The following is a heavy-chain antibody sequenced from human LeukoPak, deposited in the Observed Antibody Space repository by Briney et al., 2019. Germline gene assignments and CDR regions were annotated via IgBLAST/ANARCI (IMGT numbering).Heavy chain of an antibody. CDR1: GGSISSYY. Sequence: PSETLSLTCTVSGGSISSYYWSWIRQPPGKGLEWIGYIYYSGSTNYNPSLKSRVTISVDTSKNQFSLKLSSVTAADTAVYYCARQKGYSSSWYYFDYWGQGTLVTVSS. CDR2: IYYSGST. J-gene: IGHJ4*02. V-gene: IGHV4-59*01. D-gene: IGHD6-13*01. CDR3: ARQKGYSSSWYYFDY.